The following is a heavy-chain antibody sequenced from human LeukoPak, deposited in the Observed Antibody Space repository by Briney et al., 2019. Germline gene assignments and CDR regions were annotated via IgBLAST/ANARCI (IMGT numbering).Heavy chain of an antibody. CDR1: GYTFTSYG. Sequence: ASVKVSCKASGYTFTSYGISWVRQATGQGLEWMGWMNPNSGNTGYAQKFQGRVTMTRNTSISTAYMELSSLRSEDTAVYYCARGYSSGWYDVDIWGQGTMVTVSS. CDR3: ARGYSSGWYDVDI. D-gene: IGHD6-19*01. CDR2: MNPNSGNT. J-gene: IGHJ3*02. V-gene: IGHV1-8*02.